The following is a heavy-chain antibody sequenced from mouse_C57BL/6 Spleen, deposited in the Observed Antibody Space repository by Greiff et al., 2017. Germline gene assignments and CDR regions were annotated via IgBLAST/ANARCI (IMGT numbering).Heavy chain of an antibody. D-gene: IGHD2-4*01. CDR1: GFTFSDYY. CDR2: ISNGGGST. Sequence: DVMLVESGGGLVQPGGSLKLSCAASGFTFSDYYMYWVRQTPEKRLEWVAYISNGGGSTYYPDTVKGRFTISRDNAKNTLYLQMSRLKSDDTAMYYCARHAGWYDYDEAYWGQGTLVTVSA. CDR3: ARHAGWYDYDEAY. V-gene: IGHV5-12*01. J-gene: IGHJ3*01.